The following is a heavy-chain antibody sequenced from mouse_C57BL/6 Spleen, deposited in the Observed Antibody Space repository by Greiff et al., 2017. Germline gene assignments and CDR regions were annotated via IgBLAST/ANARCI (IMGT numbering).Heavy chain of an antibody. Sequence: QVQLQQPGAELVKPGASVKLSCTASGYTFTSYWMHWVKQRPGRGLEWIGRIDPNSGGTKYNENVKSKATLTVDKPTSTAYMQLSSLTSEDSAVYHCASGGAQARYYYAMEYWGQGTSVTVSS. J-gene: IGHJ4*01. D-gene: IGHD3-2*02. CDR3: ASGGAQARYYYAMEY. CDR1: GYTFTSYW. CDR2: IDPNSGGT. V-gene: IGHV1-72*01.